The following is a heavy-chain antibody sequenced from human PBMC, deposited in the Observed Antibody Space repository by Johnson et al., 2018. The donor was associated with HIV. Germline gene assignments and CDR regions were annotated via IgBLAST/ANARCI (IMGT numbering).Heavy chain of an antibody. CDR1: AFTFSSYA. CDR3: AKDPGRRDPHAFDI. D-gene: IGHD2-15*01. CDR2: IRYDGSNK. V-gene: IGHV3-30*02. Sequence: QVQLVESGGGLIQPGGSLRLSCAASAFTFSSYAIHWVRQAPGKGLEWVAFIRYDGSNKYYADSVKGRFTISRDNSKNTLYLQMNSLRAEDTAVYYCAKDPGRRDPHAFDIWGQGTMVTVSS. J-gene: IGHJ3*02.